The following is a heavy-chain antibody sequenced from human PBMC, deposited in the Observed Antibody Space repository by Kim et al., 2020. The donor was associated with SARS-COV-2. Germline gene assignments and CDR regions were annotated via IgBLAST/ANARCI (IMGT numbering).Heavy chain of an antibody. V-gene: IGHV3-23*01. J-gene: IGHJ4*02. D-gene: IGHD6-6*01. CDR2: ISNSGSTS. CDR1: GFTFNNYA. Sequence: GGSLRLSCAASGFTFNNYAMSWVRQAPGKGLEWVAGISNSGSTSAYAYSVKARITISRDNSRNTVSLQMNDLRADDTAVYYCATEGRQLVNRGHFDRWGQGTLVAGSS. CDR3: ATEGRQLVNRGHFDR.